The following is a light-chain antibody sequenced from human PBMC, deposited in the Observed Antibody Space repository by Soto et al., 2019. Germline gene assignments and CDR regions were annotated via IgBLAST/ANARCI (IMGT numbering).Light chain of an antibody. CDR1: SSNIGAGYD. CDR3: QSYDTSLSAVV. CDR2: GNN. Sequence: QSALTQPPSVSGAPGQRVTISCTGGSSNIGAGYDGHWYQQLPGTAPKLLIYGNNNRPSGVPDRFSGSKSGTSTSLAITGLQAEDEADYYCQSYDTSLSAVVFGGGTKLTVL. J-gene: IGLJ2*01. V-gene: IGLV1-40*01.